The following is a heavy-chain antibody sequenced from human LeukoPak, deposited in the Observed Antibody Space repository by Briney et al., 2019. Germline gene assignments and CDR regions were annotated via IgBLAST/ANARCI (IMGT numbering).Heavy chain of an antibody. V-gene: IGHV4-59*01. CDR3: ARNGGDYGDYPVLD. CDR1: GGSISSYY. D-gene: IGHD4-17*01. J-gene: IGHJ4*02. Sequence: SETLSLTCTVSGGSISSYYWSWIRQPPGKGLEWIGYIYYSGSTNYNPSLKSRVTISVDTSKNQFSLKLSSVTAADTAVYYCARNGGDYGDYPVLDWGQGTLVTVSS. CDR2: IYYSGST.